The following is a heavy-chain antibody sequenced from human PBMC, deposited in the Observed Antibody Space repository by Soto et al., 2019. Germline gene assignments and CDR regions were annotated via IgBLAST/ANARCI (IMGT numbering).Heavy chain of an antibody. V-gene: IGHV4-34*01. CDR2: INHSGST. J-gene: IGHJ4*02. CDR3: ASGWGTIFDY. CDR1: GGSFSGYY. D-gene: IGHD7-27*01. Sequence: QVQLQQWGAGLLKPSETLSLTCAVYGGSFSGYYWNWIRQPPGKGLEWIGEINHSGSTNYNPSLXGXVXIXXDTSKNQFSLKLSSVTAADTAVYYCASGWGTIFDYWGQGTLVTVSS.